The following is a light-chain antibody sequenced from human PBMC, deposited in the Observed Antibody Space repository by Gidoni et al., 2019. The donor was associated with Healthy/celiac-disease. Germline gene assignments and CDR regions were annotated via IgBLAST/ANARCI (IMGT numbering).Light chain of an antibody. J-gene: IGLJ2*01. V-gene: IGLV2-23*01. CDR2: EGS. CDR3: CSYAGSFEV. CDR1: SRDMGSYNL. Sequence: QSALTQPASVSGSPGQSITLSCPGTSRDMGSYNLISWYQQHPGKAPKLMIYEGSKRPSGVSNRFSGSKSGNTASLTISGLQAEDEADYYCCSYAGSFEVFGGGTKLTVL.